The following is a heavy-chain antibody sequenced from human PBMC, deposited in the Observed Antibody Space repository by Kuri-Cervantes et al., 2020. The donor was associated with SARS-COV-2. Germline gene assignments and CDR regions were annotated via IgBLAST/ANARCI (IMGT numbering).Heavy chain of an antibody. Sequence: GGSLRLSCATSGFTFSGYAMHWVRQAPGKGPEWVAVVSYDGSDNDYADSVKGRFTISRDNSKNTLYLQMNSLRAEDTAVYYCARGPLDIVVVPAATYWGQGTLVTVSS. CDR2: VSYDGSDN. CDR3: ARGPLDIVVVPAATY. J-gene: IGHJ4*02. D-gene: IGHD2-2*01. V-gene: IGHV3-30*04. CDR1: GFTFSGYA.